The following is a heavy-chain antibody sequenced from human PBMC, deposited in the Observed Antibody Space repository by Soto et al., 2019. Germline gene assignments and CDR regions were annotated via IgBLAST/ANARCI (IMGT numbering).Heavy chain of an antibody. Sequence: QLQLQESGPGLVKPSETLSLTCTVSGGSISSSSYYWGWIRQPPGKGLEWIGRIYYSGSTYYNPSLQSRVTTSVYTSKNQFSLKLSSVTAADTAVYYCARAFNDFWSGYPTAFDYWGQGTLVTVSS. V-gene: IGHV4-39*01. CDR1: GGSISSSSYY. CDR3: ARAFNDFWSGYPTAFDY. J-gene: IGHJ4*02. D-gene: IGHD3-3*01. CDR2: IYYSGST.